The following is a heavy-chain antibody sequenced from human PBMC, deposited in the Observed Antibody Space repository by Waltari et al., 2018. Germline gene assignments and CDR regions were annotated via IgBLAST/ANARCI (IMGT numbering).Heavy chain of an antibody. D-gene: IGHD6-6*01. CDR3: ARDRSSSSYGMDV. Sequence: QVQLQESGPGLVKPSQTLSLTCTVSGGSLSSGGYYWRWIRQHPGKGLEWIGYIYHSGSTYYNPSLKSRVTISVDRSKNQFSLKLSSVTAADTAVYYCARDRSSSSYGMDVWGQGTTVTVSS. CDR2: IYHSGST. CDR1: GGSLSSGGYY. J-gene: IGHJ6*02. V-gene: IGHV4-31*03.